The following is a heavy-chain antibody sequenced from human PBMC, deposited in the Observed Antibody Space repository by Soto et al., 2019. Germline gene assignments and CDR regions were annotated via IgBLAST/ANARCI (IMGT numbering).Heavy chain of an antibody. CDR3: TKGGITTVRVWVF. D-gene: IGHD3-16*01. J-gene: IGHJ4*02. CDR2: ISYDGSNK. CDR1: GFTFSSYA. V-gene: IGHV3-30*18. Sequence: QVQLVESGGGVVQPGRSLRLCCAASGFTFSSYAMHWVRQAPGKGLEWVAVISYDGSNKYYGDSVKGRFTISRDNSKNTLYLQIDSLRAEDTAIYYCTKGGITTVRVWVFWGQGTLVTVSS.